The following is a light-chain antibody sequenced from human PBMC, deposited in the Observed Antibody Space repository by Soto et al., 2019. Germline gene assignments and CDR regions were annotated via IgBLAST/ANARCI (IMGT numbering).Light chain of an antibody. CDR2: GAS. Sequence: EIVMTQSPATLSVSPGERATLSCGASQSVSSNLAWYQQKPGQAPRLLIYGASTRATGIPAKFSGGGSGTEFTLTISSLQSEDFATYYCQQGNSFPFTFGPGTKVDIK. V-gene: IGKV3-15*01. J-gene: IGKJ3*01. CDR3: QQGNSFPFT. CDR1: QSVSSN.